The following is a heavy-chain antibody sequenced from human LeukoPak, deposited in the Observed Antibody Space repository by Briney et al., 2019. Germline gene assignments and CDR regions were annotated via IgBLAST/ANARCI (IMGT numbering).Heavy chain of an antibody. CDR1: GYIFTDYA. CDR3: AREDVGRFDY. J-gene: IGHJ4*02. Sequence: ASVKVSCKASGYIFTDYAMHWVRQAPGQRLEWMGWVNAGNGNTKYSREFQGRVTITRDTSASTAYMELSSLRSEDMAVYYCAREDVGRFDYWGQGTLVTVSS. V-gene: IGHV1-3*03. CDR2: VNAGNGNT.